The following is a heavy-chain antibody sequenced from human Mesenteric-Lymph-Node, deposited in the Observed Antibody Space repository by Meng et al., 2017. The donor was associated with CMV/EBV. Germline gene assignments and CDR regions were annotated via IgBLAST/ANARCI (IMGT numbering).Heavy chain of an antibody. V-gene: IGHV3-21*01. CDR3: ARVTGDYYYYYGMDV. J-gene: IGHJ6*02. CDR2: ISGTSAYI. CDR1: GLTFSPYS. D-gene: IGHD1-26*01. Sequence: GGSLRLSCAASGLTFSPYSMTWVRQAPGKGLEWVSSISGTSAYIYYADSVKGRFTISRDNAKNSLYLQMNSLRAEDTAVYYCARVTGDYYYYYGMDVWGQGTTVTVSS.